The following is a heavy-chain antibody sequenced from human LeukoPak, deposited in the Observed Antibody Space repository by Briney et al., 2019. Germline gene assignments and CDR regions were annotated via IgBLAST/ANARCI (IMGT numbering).Heavy chain of an antibody. CDR1: GFTFSSYE. D-gene: IGHD6-13*01. Sequence: GGSLRLSCAASGFTFSSYEMNWVRQAPGKGLEWVSYISSSGSTIYYADSVKGRFTISRDNAKNSLYLQMNSLRAEDTAVYYCARGTSSSWDGNWFDPWGQGTLVTVSS. J-gene: IGHJ5*02. V-gene: IGHV3-48*03. CDR3: ARGTSSSWDGNWFDP. CDR2: ISSSGSTI.